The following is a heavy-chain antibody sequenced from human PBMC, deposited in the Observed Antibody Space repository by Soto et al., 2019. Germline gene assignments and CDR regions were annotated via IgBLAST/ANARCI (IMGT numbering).Heavy chain of an antibody. CDR2: IDPSDSYT. J-gene: IGHJ5*02. V-gene: IGHV5-10-1*01. CDR1: GYSFTSYW. Sequence: PGESLKISCKGIGYSFTSYWISWVRQMPGKGLEWMGRIDPSDSYTNYSPSFQGHVTISADKSISTAYLQWSSLKASDTAMYYCAQGPSNYDNNWFDPWGQGTLVTVSS. CDR3: AQGPSNYDNNWFDP. D-gene: IGHD4-4*01.